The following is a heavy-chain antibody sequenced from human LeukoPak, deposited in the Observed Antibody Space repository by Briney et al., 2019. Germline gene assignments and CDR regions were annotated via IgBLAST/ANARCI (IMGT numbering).Heavy chain of an antibody. D-gene: IGHD6-19*01. CDR2: ISWNSGSI. J-gene: IGHJ4*02. Sequence: GRSLRLSCAGSGFIFNNYAMHWVRQPPGKGLEWVSGISWNSGSIDYADSVKGRFTISRDNAKNSLYLQMNSLRVEDTAFYYCAKDNRRHYTSGPNPDSLHWGQGALVTVSS. CDR3: AKDNRRHYTSGPNPDSLH. CDR1: GFIFNNYA. V-gene: IGHV3-9*01.